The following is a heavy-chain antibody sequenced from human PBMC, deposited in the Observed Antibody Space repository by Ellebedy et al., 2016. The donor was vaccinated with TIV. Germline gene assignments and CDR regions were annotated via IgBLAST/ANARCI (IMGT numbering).Heavy chain of an antibody. J-gene: IGHJ4*01. V-gene: IGHV3-7*05. Sequence: GGSLRLSXAASGFTFSTYWMTWVRQAPGKGLEWVANIRQDGGEMFYVDSVRGRFTISRDNAKNSLYLQMNSLRAEDTAVYYCARIRFGEADFEFWGQGTPVNVSS. D-gene: IGHD3-10*01. CDR1: GFTFSTYW. CDR2: IRQDGGEM. CDR3: ARIRFGEADFEF.